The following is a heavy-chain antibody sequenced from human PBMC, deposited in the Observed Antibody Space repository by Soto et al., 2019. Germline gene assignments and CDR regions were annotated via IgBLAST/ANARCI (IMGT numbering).Heavy chain of an antibody. D-gene: IGHD6-13*01. CDR2: IYYSGST. CDR1: GGSISSGDYY. Sequence: PSETLSLTCTVSGGSISSGDYYWSWIRQPPGKGLEWIGYIYYSGSTYYNPSLKSRVTISVDTSKNQFSLKLSSVTAADTAVYYCARDSVNRAAATGGDFDYWGQGTLVTVSS. J-gene: IGHJ4*02. V-gene: IGHV4-30-4*01. CDR3: ARDSVNRAAATGGDFDY.